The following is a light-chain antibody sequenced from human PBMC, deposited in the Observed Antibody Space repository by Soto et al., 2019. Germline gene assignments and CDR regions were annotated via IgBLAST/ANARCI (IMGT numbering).Light chain of an antibody. Sequence: QSALTQPPSASGSPGQSVAISCTGTSSDVGGYNYVSWYQQHPGKAPKLMIYEVNKRPSGVPDHFSGSKSGNTASLTVSGLQAADEADYFCKSYAGSNTYVFGSGTKVTVL. CDR2: EVN. V-gene: IGLV2-8*01. CDR3: KSYAGSNTYV. CDR1: SSDVGGYNY. J-gene: IGLJ1*01.